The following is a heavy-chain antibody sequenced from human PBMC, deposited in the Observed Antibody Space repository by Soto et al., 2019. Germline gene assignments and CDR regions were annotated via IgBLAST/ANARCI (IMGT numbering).Heavy chain of an antibody. CDR3: AKGSIEYSASVDN. CDR1: GFSFNSYA. J-gene: IGHJ4*02. D-gene: IGHD5-12*01. V-gene: IGHV3-23*01. Sequence: EVHLLESGGGLVQPGGSLRLSCAASGFSFNSYAMLWVRQAPGKGLEWVSVISARGGSSYFADSVKGRFTISRDNSKKVLSLEMNSLRAADTAIYFCAKGSIEYSASVDNWGQGTLVLVSS. CDR2: ISARGGSS.